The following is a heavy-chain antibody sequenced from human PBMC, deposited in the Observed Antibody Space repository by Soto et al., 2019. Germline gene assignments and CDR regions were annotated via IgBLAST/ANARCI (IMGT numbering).Heavy chain of an antibody. D-gene: IGHD2-21*02. V-gene: IGHV1-18*01. CDR1: GYTFTSYG. CDR2: ISAYNGNT. J-gene: IGHJ5*02. Sequence: QVQLVQSGAEVKKPGASVKVSCKASGYTFTSYGISWVRQAPGQGLEWMGWISAYNGNTNYAHKLQGRVTMTTHTSTSTAYMELRRLRSDDTAVYYGARELGAYCGGDCYSNWFDPWGQGTLVTVSS. CDR3: ARELGAYCGGDCYSNWFDP.